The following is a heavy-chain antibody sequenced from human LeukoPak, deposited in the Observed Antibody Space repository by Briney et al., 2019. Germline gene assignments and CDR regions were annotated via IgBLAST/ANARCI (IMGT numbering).Heavy chain of an antibody. CDR1: GGTFSSYA. J-gene: IGHJ4*02. V-gene: IGHV1-46*01. CDR3: AGFGEFYFDY. Sequence: ASVKVSCKASGGTFSSYAISWVRQAPGQGLEWMGIINPSGGSTSYAQKFQGRVTMTRDTSTSTVYMELSSLRSEDTAVYYCAGFGEFYFDYWGQGTLVTVSS. D-gene: IGHD3-10*01. CDR2: INPSGGST.